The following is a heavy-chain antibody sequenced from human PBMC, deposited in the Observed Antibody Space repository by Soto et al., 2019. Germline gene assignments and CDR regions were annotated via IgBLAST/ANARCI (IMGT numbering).Heavy chain of an antibody. CDR3: GKDPNGDYIGAFDI. CDR1: GFTFSSYA. D-gene: IGHD4-17*01. V-gene: IGHV3-23*01. Sequence: SLRLSCAASGFTFSSYAMSWVRQAPGKGLEWVSGIGSSGGTTHLADSVKGRFTISRDNSKNTLYLQMNSLRVEDTAVYYCGKDPNGDYIGAFDIWGQGTMVTVSS. J-gene: IGHJ3*02. CDR2: IGSSGGTT.